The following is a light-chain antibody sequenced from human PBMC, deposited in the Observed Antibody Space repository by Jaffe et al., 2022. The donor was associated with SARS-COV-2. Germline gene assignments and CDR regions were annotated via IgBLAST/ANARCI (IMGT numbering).Light chain of an antibody. CDR2: DDN. Sequence: QSVLIQPPSASATPGQRVTISCSGGSSNIGSYTVNWYQQLPGTAPKLLIKDDNQRPSGVPDRFSGSKSGTSASLAISGLQSEDEAAYYCASWDNSLNGWVFGGGTKLTV. CDR1: SSNIGSYT. V-gene: IGLV1-44*01. J-gene: IGLJ3*02. CDR3: ASWDNSLNGWV.